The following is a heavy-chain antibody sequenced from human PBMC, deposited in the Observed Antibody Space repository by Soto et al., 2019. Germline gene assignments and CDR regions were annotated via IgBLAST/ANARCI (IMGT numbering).Heavy chain of an antibody. J-gene: IGHJ4*02. CDR1: GGSISSTNYY. D-gene: IGHD4-17*01. CDR2: IYFSGTT. V-gene: IGHV4-31*03. CDR3: ASYGDHAFDY. Sequence: SETLSLTCTVSGGSISSTNYYWTWIRQHPEKGLEWIGYIYFSGTTYYNPSLKSRVTISVDTSQNQFSLELNSVTAADTALYYCASYGDHAFDYWGQGTLVTVSS.